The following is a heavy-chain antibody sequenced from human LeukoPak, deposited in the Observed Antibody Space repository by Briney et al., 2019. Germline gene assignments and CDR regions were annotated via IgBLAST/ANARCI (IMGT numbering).Heavy chain of an antibody. Sequence: LSGGSLRLSRAASGFPFNSFWMHWVRQAPGKGLVWVSDMNEYSTTIRYADSVKGRFTISRDNAKSILYLQMNNLRAEDTAMYFCARGGVNPVDHWGQGTLVTVSS. CDR1: GFPFNSFW. V-gene: IGHV3-74*01. D-gene: IGHD1-14*01. CDR3: ARGGVNPVDH. J-gene: IGHJ4*02. CDR2: MNEYSTTI.